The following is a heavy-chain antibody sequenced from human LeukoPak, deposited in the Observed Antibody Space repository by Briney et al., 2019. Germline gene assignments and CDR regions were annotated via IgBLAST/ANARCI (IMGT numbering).Heavy chain of an antibody. Sequence: GGSLRLSCAASGFTFGSYFMTWVRQAPGKGLEWVSAISGSSSPRYYADSVRGRFTISRDNSKNTLYLQMNNLRAEDTAIFYCAKIVGYCSASSCSRQYFEAWGQGTRVTVSS. CDR1: GFTFGSYF. CDR2: ISGSSSPR. J-gene: IGHJ4*02. CDR3: AKIVGYCSASSCSRQYFEA. V-gene: IGHV3-23*01. D-gene: IGHD2-2*01.